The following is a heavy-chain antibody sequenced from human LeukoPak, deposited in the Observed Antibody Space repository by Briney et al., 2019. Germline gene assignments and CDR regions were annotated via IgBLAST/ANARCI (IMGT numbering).Heavy chain of an antibody. Sequence: PSETLSLTCTVSGGSISSYYWSWIRQPPGKGLEWIGYIYYSGSTNYNPSLKSRVTISVDTSKNQFSLKLSSVTAADTAVYYCARGGGYYGGTRGTENHFDYWGQGTLVTVSS. CDR3: ARGGGYYGGTRGTENHFDY. CDR1: GGSISSYY. V-gene: IGHV4-59*12. CDR2: IYYSGST. J-gene: IGHJ4*02. D-gene: IGHD4-23*01.